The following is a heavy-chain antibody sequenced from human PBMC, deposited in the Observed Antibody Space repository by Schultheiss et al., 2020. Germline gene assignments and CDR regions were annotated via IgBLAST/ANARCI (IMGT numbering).Heavy chain of an antibody. D-gene: IGHD5-24*01. CDR2: INAGNGNT. J-gene: IGHJ6*03. CDR3: ARGRWLQLGYYMDV. Sequence: ASVKVSCKASGFTFTSYAMHWVRQAPGQRLEWMGWINAGNGNTKYSQKFQGRVTITRDTSASTAYMELSSLRSEDTAVYYCARGRWLQLGYYMDVWGKGTTVNVYS. CDR1: GFTFTSYA. V-gene: IGHV1-3*01.